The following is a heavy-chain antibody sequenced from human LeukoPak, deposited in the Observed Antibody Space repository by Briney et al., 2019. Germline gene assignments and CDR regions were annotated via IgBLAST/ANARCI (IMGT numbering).Heavy chain of an antibody. Sequence: GGSLRLSCAASGFTFSIYGMGWVRQAPGKGLEWVSAISGSGGSTYYADSVEGRFTISRDNSKNTLYLQMNSLRAEDTAVYYCAKGGGYYYDSSGYCDYWGQGTLVTVSS. CDR3: AKGGGYYYDSSGYCDY. V-gene: IGHV3-23*01. CDR2: ISGSGGST. CDR1: GFTFSIYG. J-gene: IGHJ4*02. D-gene: IGHD3-22*01.